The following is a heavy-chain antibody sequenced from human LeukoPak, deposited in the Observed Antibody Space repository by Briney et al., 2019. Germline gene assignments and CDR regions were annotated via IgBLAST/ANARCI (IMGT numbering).Heavy chain of an antibody. V-gene: IGHV1-2*06. CDR2: INPNSGGT. CDR3: ARDLGYGSGSYYFDY. D-gene: IGHD3-10*01. J-gene: IGHJ4*02. CDR1: GYTFTGYY. Sequence: GASVKVSCKASGYTFTGYYMHWVRQAPGQVVEWKGRINPNSGGTNYAQKFQGRVTMTRDTSISTAYMELSRLRSDDTAVYYCARDLGYGSGSYYFDYWGQGTLVTVSS.